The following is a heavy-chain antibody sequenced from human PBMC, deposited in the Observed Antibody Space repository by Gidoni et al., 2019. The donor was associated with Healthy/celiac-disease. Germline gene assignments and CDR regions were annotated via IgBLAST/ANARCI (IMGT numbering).Heavy chain of an antibody. V-gene: IGHV3-53*02. CDR1: GFTVSRNY. Sequence: EVQLVETGGGLIQPGGSLRLSCAASGFTVSRNYMSWVRQAPGKGLEWFSVIYSGGRTYYAHSVKGRFTISRDNSKNTLYLQMNSLRAEDTAVYYCAREVVVPAAAAYGMDVWGQGTTVTVSS. CDR3: AREVVVPAAAAYGMDV. J-gene: IGHJ6*02. CDR2: IYSGGRT. D-gene: IGHD2-2*01.